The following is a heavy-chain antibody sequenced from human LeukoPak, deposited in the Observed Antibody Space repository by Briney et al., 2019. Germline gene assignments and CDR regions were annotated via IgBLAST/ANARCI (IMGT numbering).Heavy chain of an antibody. V-gene: IGHV1-69*05. J-gene: IGHJ4*02. CDR2: IIPIFGTA. D-gene: IGHD3-22*01. Sequence: SVKVSCKASGGTFSSYAISWVRQAPGHGLEWMGGIIPIFGTANYAQKFQGRVTITTDESTSTAYMELSSLRSEDTAVYYCANTRDDSSGYYRVYFDYWGQGTLVTVSS. CDR1: GGTFSSYA. CDR3: ANTRDDSSGYYRVYFDY.